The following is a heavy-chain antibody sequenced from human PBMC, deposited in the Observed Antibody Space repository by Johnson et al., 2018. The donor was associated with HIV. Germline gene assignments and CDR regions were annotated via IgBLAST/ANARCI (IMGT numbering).Heavy chain of an antibody. Sequence: QVQLVESGGGVVQPGRSLRLSCAASGFTFSSYAMYWVRQAPGKGLEWVAVISYDGSNKYYADSVKGRFTISRDNSKNTLYLQMNSLRAEDTAVYYCARVRGAFDIWGQGTMVTVS. J-gene: IGHJ3*02. CDR1: GFTFSSYA. V-gene: IGHV3-30-3*01. CDR3: ARVRGAFDI. CDR2: ISYDGSNK.